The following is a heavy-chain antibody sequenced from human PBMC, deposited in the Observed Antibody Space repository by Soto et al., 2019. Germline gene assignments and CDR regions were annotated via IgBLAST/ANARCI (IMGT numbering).Heavy chain of an antibody. CDR3: ARRTSGYDFRFSWFDP. J-gene: IGHJ5*02. V-gene: IGHV4-39*01. CDR2: IYYSGST. Sequence: PSETLSLTCTVSGGSISSSSYYWGWIRQPPGKGLEWIGSIYYSGSTYYNPSLKSRVTISVDTSKNQFSLKLSSVTAADTAVYYCARRTSGYDFRFSWFDPWGQGTLVTVS. D-gene: IGHD5-12*01. CDR1: GGSISSSSYY.